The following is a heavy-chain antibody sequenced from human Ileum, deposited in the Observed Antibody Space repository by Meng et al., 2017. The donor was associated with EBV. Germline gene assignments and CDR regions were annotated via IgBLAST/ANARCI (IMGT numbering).Heavy chain of an antibody. J-gene: IGHJ4*02. CDR3: ASRPGIAVAGFDY. CDR2: INTGNGET. V-gene: IGHV1-3*04. CDR1: GYTFTHYP. Sequence: VQLVQSGXEAKRXXXSAKVSCKASGYTFTHYPIHWVRQAPGQRLEWMGCINTGNGETKYSQKFQGRVNLTRDTSASTAYMELSSLRSEDTAVYYCASRPGIAVAGFDYWGQGTLLTVSS. D-gene: IGHD6-19*01.